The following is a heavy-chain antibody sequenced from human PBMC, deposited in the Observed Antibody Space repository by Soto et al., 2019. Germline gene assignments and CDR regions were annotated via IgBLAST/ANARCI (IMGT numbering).Heavy chain of an antibody. CDR3: ASGRGYCSGGSCYSDYYYFYIDD. CDR1: GGSFSGYY. Sequence: QVQLQQWGAGLLKPSETLSLTCAVYGGSFSGYYWSWIRQPPGKGLEWIGEINHSGSTNYNPSLKSRVIMSVATSRHQISLKLRSVAAADTAVFYCASGRGYCSGGSCYSDYYYFYIDDWCKGTTVTVSS. V-gene: IGHV4-34*01. J-gene: IGHJ6*03. D-gene: IGHD2-15*01. CDR2: INHSGST.